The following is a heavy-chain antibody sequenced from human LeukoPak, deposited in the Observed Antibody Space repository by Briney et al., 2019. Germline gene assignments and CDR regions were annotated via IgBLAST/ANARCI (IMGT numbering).Heavy chain of an antibody. Sequence: PGGSLRLSCAASGFTFSSYAMNWVRQAPGKGLEWVSYISGNTNTIYYADSVKSRFTISRDNAKNSLYLQMNNLRAEDTAVYYCAKMAVAGPYNCFDSWGQGTLVTVSS. D-gene: IGHD6-19*01. CDR2: ISGNTNTI. CDR1: GFTFSSYA. CDR3: AKMAVAGPYNCFDS. J-gene: IGHJ5*01. V-gene: IGHV3-48*01.